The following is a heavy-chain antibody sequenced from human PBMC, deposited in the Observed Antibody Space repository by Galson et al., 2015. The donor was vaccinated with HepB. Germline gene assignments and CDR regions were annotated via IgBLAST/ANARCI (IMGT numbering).Heavy chain of an antibody. D-gene: IGHD3-22*01. CDR2: IYPGDSDT. Sequence: QSGAEVKKPGESLKISCKGSGYSFTSYWIGWVRQMPGKGLEWMGIIYPGDSDTRYSPSFQGQVTISADKSISTAHLQWSSLKASDTAMYYCARLTYYYDSSVQRGPYYFDYWGQGTLVTVSS. CDR3: ARLTYYYDSSVQRGPYYFDY. V-gene: IGHV5-51*01. J-gene: IGHJ4*02. CDR1: GYSFTSYW.